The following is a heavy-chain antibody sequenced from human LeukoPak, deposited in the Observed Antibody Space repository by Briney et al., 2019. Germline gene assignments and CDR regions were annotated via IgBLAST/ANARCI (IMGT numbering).Heavy chain of an antibody. Sequence: GGSLRLSCAASGFTFSSYGMHWVRQAPGKGLEWVAFIRYDGSNKYYADSVKGRFTISRDNSKNTLYLQMNSLRAEDTAVYYCAKLDCSGGSCYSSWFDPWGQGTLVTVSS. J-gene: IGHJ5*02. V-gene: IGHV3-30*02. CDR3: AKLDCSGGSCYSSWFDP. CDR2: IRYDGSNK. CDR1: GFTFSSYG. D-gene: IGHD2-15*01.